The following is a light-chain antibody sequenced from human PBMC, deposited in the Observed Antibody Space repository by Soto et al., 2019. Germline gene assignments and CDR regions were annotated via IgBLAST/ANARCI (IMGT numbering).Light chain of an antibody. J-gene: IGKJ1*01. CDR1: QAIRTA. Sequence: AIQLTHSPSSLSASVWDRVTITCXASQAIRTALGWYQQRPGKVPKLLIYAASTLQSGVPSRLSGSGSGTDFTLTISSLQPEDFATYYCLLDFRYFWAFGQGTKVDIK. CDR3: LLDFRYFWA. CDR2: AAS. V-gene: IGKV1-6*01.